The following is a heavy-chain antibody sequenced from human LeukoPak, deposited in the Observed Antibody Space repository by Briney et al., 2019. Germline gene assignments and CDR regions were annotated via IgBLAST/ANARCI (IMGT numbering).Heavy chain of an antibody. Sequence: GASVNVSCKASVYTFIDYYMHWVRQAPGQGLEGIGWISPNSGGTKSVQKFQGRVTMTRDTSITTVYMELSGLSFDDTAVYYCARGGGRYSVDYWGQGTLVIVSS. D-gene: IGHD1-26*01. CDR3: ARGGGRYSVDY. CDR1: VYTFIDYY. J-gene: IGHJ4*02. CDR2: ISPNSGGT. V-gene: IGHV1-2*02.